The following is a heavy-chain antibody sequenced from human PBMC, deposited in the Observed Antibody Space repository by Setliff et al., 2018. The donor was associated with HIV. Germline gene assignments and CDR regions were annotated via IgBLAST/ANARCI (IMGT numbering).Heavy chain of an antibody. CDR3: ARLGSGWSDSYYYAMDI. CDR2: ISPYNGHT. J-gene: IGHJ6*02. Sequence: ASVKVSCKASGYTFTTYGISWVRQAPGQGLEWMGWISPYNGHTNYAQNFQGRVTMTTDTSTSRAYMELRSLRSDGTAAYFCARLGSGWSDSYYYAMDIWGQGTTVTVSS. V-gene: IGHV1-18*01. CDR1: GYTFTTYG. D-gene: IGHD6-19*01.